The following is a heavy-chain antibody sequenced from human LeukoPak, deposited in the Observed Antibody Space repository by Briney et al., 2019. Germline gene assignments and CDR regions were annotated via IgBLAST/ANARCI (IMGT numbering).Heavy chain of an antibody. CDR1: GGSFSDYD. V-gene: IGHV4-34*10. J-gene: IGHJ4*02. Sequence: SETLSLTCAVYGGSFSDYDWSWIRQPPGKGLEWIGEISHSGTTNCGPSLKSRISMSIDTSRSQFSLNLRSVTAADTAVYYCARAFFDYWGQGTLVTVSS. CDR2: ISHSGTT. CDR3: ARAFFDY.